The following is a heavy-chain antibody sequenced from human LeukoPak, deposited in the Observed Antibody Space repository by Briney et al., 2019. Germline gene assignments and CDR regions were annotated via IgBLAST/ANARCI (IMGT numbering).Heavy chain of an antibody. J-gene: IGHJ4*02. D-gene: IGHD4-17*01. V-gene: IGHV1-46*01. Sequence: GASVKVSCKASGYTFTSYYMHWVRQAPGQGLEWMGIINPSGGSTSYAQKFQGRVTMTRDTSTSTVYMELSSLRSEDTAVYYCARDYGDYVALDYWGQGTLVTGSS. CDR1: GYTFTSYY. CDR2: INPSGGST. CDR3: ARDYGDYVALDY.